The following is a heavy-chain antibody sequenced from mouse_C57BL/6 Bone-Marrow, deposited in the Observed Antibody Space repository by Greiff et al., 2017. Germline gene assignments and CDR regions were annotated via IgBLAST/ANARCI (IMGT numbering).Heavy chain of an antibody. J-gene: IGHJ3*01. V-gene: IGHV14-4*01. Sequence: EVQLQQSGAELVRPGASVKLSCTASGFNIKDYYMHWVKQRPEQGLEWIGWIDPEDGDTEYAAKFQGKATITADTSSNTAYLQLSSLTSEDTAVYYCSWDYYGTRFAYWGQGTLVTVSA. CDR1: GFNIKDYY. CDR3: SWDYYGTRFAY. CDR2: IDPEDGDT. D-gene: IGHD1-1*01.